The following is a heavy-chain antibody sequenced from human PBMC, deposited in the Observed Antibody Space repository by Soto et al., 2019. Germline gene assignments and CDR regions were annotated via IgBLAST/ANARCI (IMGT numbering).Heavy chain of an antibody. V-gene: IGHV1-69*13. CDR3: ARDRVGNYYDSSGYLPALFDH. CDR2: IIPIFGTA. J-gene: IGHJ4*02. Sequence: SVKVSCKASGGTFSSYAISWVRQAPGQGLEWMGGIIPIFGTANYAQKFQGRVTITADESTSTAYMELSSLRSEDTAVYYCARDRVGNYYDSSGYLPALFDHWGQGTLVTVSS. D-gene: IGHD3-22*01. CDR1: GGTFSSYA.